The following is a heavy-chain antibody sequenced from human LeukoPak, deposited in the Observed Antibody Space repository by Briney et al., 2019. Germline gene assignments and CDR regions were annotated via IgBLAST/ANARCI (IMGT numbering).Heavy chain of an antibody. V-gene: IGHV1-69*02. CDR2: IIPILGIA. D-gene: IGHD1-1*01. CDR1: GGTFSSYT. CDR3: ARGVALERGAFDI. Sequence: ASVKVSCKASGGTFSSYTISWVRQAPGQGLEWMGRIIPILGIANYAQKFQGGVTITADKSTSTAYMELSSLRSEDTAVYYCARGVALERGAFDIWGQGTMVTVSS. J-gene: IGHJ3*02.